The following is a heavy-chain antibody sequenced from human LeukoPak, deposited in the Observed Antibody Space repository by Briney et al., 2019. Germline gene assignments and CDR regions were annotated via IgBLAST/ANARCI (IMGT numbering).Heavy chain of an antibody. CDR1: GFSFKDYS. V-gene: IGHV3-74*01. CDR2: INSDGSIT. Sequence: GGSLRLSCSASGFSFKDYSMSWVRQAPGKGLVWVSRINSDGSITNYADSVKGRFTITRDSAKNTLYLQMNSLRAEDTAEYFCAREPGGYYDSSGFLDYWGQGTVVTVSS. D-gene: IGHD3-22*01. J-gene: IGHJ4*02. CDR3: AREPGGYYDSSGFLDY.